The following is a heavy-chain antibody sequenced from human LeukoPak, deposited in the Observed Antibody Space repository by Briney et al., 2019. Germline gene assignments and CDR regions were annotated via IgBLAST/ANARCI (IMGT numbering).Heavy chain of an antibody. J-gene: IGHJ5*02. CDR3: ARTYYVWGTYRSNWFDP. CDR2: IYYSGNT. V-gene: IGHV4-39*01. Sequence: PSETLSLTCTVSGGSISSSSYYWGWIRQPPGEGLEWIGSIYYSGNTYNNPSLKSRVTMSVDTSKNQFSLRLSSVTAADTAVYYCARTYYVWGTYRSNWFDPWGQGTLVTVSS. D-gene: IGHD3-16*02. CDR1: GGSISSSSYY.